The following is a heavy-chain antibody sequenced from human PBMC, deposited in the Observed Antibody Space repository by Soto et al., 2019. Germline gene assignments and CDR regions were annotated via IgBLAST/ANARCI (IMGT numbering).Heavy chain of an antibody. D-gene: IGHD6-19*01. Sequence: QVQLVQSGAGVKKPGASVKVSCKASGYTFTSYDINWVRQATGQGLEWMGWMNPNSGKTGYAQKFQGRVTMTKNTSSSTADMELSSLRSEDTAVYYCAREYSSGWSKDWGQGTLVTVSS. J-gene: IGHJ4*02. V-gene: IGHV1-8*01. CDR2: MNPNSGKT. CDR1: GYTFTSYD. CDR3: AREYSSGWSKD.